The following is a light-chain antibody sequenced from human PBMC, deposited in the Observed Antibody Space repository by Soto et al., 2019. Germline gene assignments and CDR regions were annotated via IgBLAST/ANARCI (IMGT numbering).Light chain of an antibody. CDR1: QSLLHSNGYNY. V-gene: IGKV4-1*01. J-gene: IGKJ1*01. CDR2: WAS. CDR3: QQYYSTPRT. Sequence: DIVMTQSPLSLPVTPGEPASISCRSSQSLLHSNGYNYLAWYQQKPGQPPKLLIYWASTRESGVPDRFSGSGSGTDFTLTISSLQAEDVAVYYCQQYYSTPRTFGQGTKVEIK.